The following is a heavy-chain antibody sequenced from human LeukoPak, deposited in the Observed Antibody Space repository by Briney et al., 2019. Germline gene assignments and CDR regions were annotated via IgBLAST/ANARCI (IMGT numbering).Heavy chain of an antibody. Sequence: GGSLRLSCAASGFTVSTNYMNWVRQAPGKGLEWVSILYSGSSTYYADSVEGRFIISRDSSKNTLSLQMNDLRAENTAVYYCARVGDHFHWYLDLWGRGTLVTVSS. J-gene: IGHJ2*01. V-gene: IGHV3-53*01. D-gene: IGHD3-3*02. CDR2: LYSGSST. CDR3: ARVGDHFHWYLDL. CDR1: GFTVSTNY.